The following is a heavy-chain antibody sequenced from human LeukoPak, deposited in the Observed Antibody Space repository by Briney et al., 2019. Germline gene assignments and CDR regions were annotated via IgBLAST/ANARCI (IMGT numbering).Heavy chain of an antibody. CDR2: ISGSGATT. CDR3: AKVGAARPFPYYYYMDV. D-gene: IGHD6-6*01. CDR1: GFTFSSYA. V-gene: IGHV3-23*01. J-gene: IGHJ6*03. Sequence: PGGSLRLSCAASGFTFSSYAMSWVRQAPGKGLEWVSAISGSGATTYYPDSVKGRFTISRDNSKNTLYLQMNSLRAEDTAVYYCAKVGAARPFPYYYYMDVWGKGTTVTVSS.